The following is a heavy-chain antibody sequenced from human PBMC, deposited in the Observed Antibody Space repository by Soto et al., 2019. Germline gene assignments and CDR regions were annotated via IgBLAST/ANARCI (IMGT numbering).Heavy chain of an antibody. D-gene: IGHD3-10*01. CDR1: GGTFSSYA. CDR2: IIPIFGTA. Sequence: ASVKVSCKASGGTFSSYAISWVRQAPGQGLEWMGGIIPIFGTANYAQKFQGRVTITADESTSTAYMELSSLRSEDTAVYYCARRVGRPGVYYYYGMDVWGQGTTVTVS. V-gene: IGHV1-69*13. J-gene: IGHJ6*02. CDR3: ARRVGRPGVYYYYGMDV.